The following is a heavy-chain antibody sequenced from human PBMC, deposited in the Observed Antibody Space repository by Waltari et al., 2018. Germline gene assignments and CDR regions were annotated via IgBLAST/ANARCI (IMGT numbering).Heavy chain of an antibody. CDR1: GFTFSSYA. D-gene: IGHD1-26*01. CDR3: ARDREGRRVTRGTLDY. CDR2: ISYDGSNK. V-gene: IGHV3-30-3*01. J-gene: IGHJ4*02. Sequence: QVQLVASGGGVVQPGRSLRLSCSASGFTFSSYAMHWVRHVPCTGLEWVAVISYDGSNKYYADSVKGRFTSSRDNSKNTLYLQMNSLRAEDTAVYYCARDREGRRVTRGTLDYWGQGTLVTVSS.